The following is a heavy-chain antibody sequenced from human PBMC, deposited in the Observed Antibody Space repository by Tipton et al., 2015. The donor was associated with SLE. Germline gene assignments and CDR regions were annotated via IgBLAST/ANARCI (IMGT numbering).Heavy chain of an antibody. D-gene: IGHD3-10*01. CDR2: INHSGST. V-gene: IGHV4-34*01. J-gene: IGHJ4*02. Sequence: TLSLTCAVYGGSFSGYYWSWIRQPPGKGLEWIGEINHSGSTNYNPSLKSRVTISVHTSKNQFSLKLNSVTAADTALYYCARWCTTYGFRYWGQGTLVAVSS. CDR1: GGSFSGYY. CDR3: ARWCTTYGFRY.